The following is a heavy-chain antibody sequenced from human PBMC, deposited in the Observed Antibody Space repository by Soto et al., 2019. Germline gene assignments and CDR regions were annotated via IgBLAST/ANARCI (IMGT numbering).Heavy chain of an antibody. Sequence: QVQLVQSGAEVKKPGSSVKVSCKASGGTFSSYAISWVRQAPGQGLEWMGGIIPIFGTANYAQKFQGRVTITADESTSTAYMELSSLRTEDTAVYYCARGHYDILTVYYWPHYFDYWGQGTLVTVSS. CDR3: ARGHYDILTVYYWPHYFDY. CDR2: IIPIFGTA. V-gene: IGHV1-69*01. CDR1: GGTFSSYA. J-gene: IGHJ4*02. D-gene: IGHD3-9*01.